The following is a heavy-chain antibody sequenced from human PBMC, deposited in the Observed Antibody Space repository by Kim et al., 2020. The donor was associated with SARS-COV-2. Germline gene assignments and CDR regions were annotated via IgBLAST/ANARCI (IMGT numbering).Heavy chain of an antibody. D-gene: IGHD7-27*01. CDR2: IRSKADDGTT. CDR1: GFTFTDAW. V-gene: IGHV3-15*01. J-gene: IGHJ4*02. Sequence: GGSLRLSCAASGFTFTDAWMSWVRQAPGKGLEWIGRIRSKADDGTTDYAAPVKGRFTISRDDSKNMLYLQMNSLETDDRAVYYCTTEYWGSFNYWGRGALVTVSS. CDR3: TTEYWGSFNY.